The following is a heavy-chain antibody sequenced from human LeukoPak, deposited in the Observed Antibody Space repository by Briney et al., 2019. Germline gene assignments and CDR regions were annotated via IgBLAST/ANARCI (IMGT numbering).Heavy chain of an antibody. J-gene: IGHJ4*02. CDR1: GASVSNYY. D-gene: IGHD1-14*01. V-gene: IGHV4-4*07. CDR2: IYNGGSD. CDR3: ARQPIGPYYFDY. Sequence: PSETLSLTCTVSGASVSNYYWSWIRQPAGKGLEWIGRIYNGGSDNYSPSLQSRISMSVDTSKNQFSLRLKSVTAADTAVYYCARQPIGPYYFDYWGQGTLVTVSS.